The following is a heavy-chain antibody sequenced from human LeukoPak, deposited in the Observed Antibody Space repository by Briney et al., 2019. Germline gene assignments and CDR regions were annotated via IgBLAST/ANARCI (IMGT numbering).Heavy chain of an antibody. CDR1: GFTVSSNY. CDR2: IYSGGST. Sequence: GGSLRLSCAASGFTVSSNYMSWVRQAPGKGLEWVSVIYSGGSTYYADSVKGRFTISRDNSKNTLYLQMNSLRAEDTAVYYCAKDQAGGPYYFDYWGQGTLVTVSS. D-gene: IGHD6-19*01. CDR3: AKDQAGGPYYFDY. V-gene: IGHV3-53*01. J-gene: IGHJ4*02.